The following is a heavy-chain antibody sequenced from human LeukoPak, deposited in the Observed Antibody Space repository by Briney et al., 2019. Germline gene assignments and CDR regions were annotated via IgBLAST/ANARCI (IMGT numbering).Heavy chain of an antibody. V-gene: IGHV1-2*02. Sequence: ASVKVSCKASGYTFTGYYMHWVRQAPGQGLEWMGWMNPNNGGINYEQKFQGRVTMTRDTSTATAYMELSRLSSDDTAIYYCARDVVKAAADTAADSWGQGTLVTVSS. CDR3: ARDVVKAAADTAADS. J-gene: IGHJ5*01. CDR2: MNPNNGGI. D-gene: IGHD6-13*01. CDR1: GYTFTGYY.